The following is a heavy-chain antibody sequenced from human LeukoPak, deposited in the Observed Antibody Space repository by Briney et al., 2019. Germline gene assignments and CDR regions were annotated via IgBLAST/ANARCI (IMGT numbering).Heavy chain of an antibody. CDR1: GFTFSSYW. J-gene: IGHJ4*02. Sequence: GGSLRLSCAASGFTFSSYWMHWVRQAPGKGLVWVSRINSDGSSTSYADSVKGRFTISRDNAKNTLYLQMNSLRAEDTAVYYCASLLYDDGQIDSWGQGTLVTVSS. CDR2: INSDGSST. CDR3: ASLLYDDGQIDS. D-gene: IGHD5/OR15-5a*01. V-gene: IGHV3-74*01.